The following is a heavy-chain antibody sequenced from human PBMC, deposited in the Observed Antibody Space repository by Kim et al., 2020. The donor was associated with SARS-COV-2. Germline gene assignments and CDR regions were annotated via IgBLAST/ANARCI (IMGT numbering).Heavy chain of an antibody. V-gene: IGHV3-30-3*01. Sequence: GGSLRLSCAASGFTFSSYAMHWVRQAPGKGLEWVAVISYDGSNKYYADSVKGRFTISRDNSKNTLYLQMNSLRAEDTAVYYCARAKAAALFDYWGQGTLVTGSS. CDR1: GFTFSSYA. CDR2: ISYDGSNK. J-gene: IGHJ4*02. CDR3: ARAKAAALFDY. D-gene: IGHD6-13*01.